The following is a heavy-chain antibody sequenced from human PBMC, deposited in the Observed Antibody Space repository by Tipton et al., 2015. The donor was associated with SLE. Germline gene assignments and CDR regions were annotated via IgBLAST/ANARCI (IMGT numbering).Heavy chain of an antibody. CDR3: ARFGYRIAVGIGNY. D-gene: IGHD6-19*01. J-gene: IGHJ4*02. CDR2: IYYSGST. Sequence: LRLSCTVSGGSISSSSYYWGWIRQPPGKGLEWIGYIYYSGSTNYNPPLKGRVTISVDTSKNQFSLKLSSVTAADTAVYYCARFGYRIAVGIGNYWGQGTLVTVSS. V-gene: IGHV4-61*05. CDR1: GGSISSSSYY.